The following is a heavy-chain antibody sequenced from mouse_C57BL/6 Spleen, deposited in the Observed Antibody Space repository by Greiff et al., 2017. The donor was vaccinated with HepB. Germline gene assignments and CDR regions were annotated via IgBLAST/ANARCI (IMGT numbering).Heavy chain of an antibody. D-gene: IGHD1-1*01. CDR1: GYAFSSYW. J-gene: IGHJ2*01. V-gene: IGHV1-80*01. CDR2: IYPGDGDT. Sequence: VQLQQSGAELVKPGASVKISCKASGYAFSSYWMNWVKQRPGKGLEWIGQIYPGDGDTNYNGKFKGKATLTADKSSSTAYMQLSSLTSEDSAVYFCASGVYYGSSYYFDYWGQGTTLTVSS. CDR3: ASGVYYGSSYYFDY.